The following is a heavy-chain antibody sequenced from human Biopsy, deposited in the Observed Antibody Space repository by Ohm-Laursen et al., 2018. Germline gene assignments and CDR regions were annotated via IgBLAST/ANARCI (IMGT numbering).Heavy chain of an antibody. J-gene: IGHJ4*02. D-gene: IGHD3-16*01. CDR2: IYYTGST. Sequence: SETLSLTCAVTYGSISGHFWSWIRRAPGKGLEWIGYIYYTGSTNYNPSVKSRVTISVDTSKNQFSLKLNSVTAADTAVYFCARDSRGGHLNTTLITGKNLDSWGQGILVTVSS. CDR3: ARDSRGGHLNTTLITGKNLDS. CDR1: YGSISGHF. V-gene: IGHV4-59*11.